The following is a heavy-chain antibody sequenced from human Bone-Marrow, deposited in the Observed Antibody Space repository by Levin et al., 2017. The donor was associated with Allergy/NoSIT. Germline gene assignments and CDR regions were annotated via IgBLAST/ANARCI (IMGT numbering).Heavy chain of an antibody. CDR1: GYTFTNYY. CDR3: ARDQVVGYSSSSYYGMDV. CDR2: INPSGGDR. V-gene: IGHV1-46*01. D-gene: IGHD6-6*01. Sequence: ASVKVSCKASGYTFTNYYMHWVRQAPGQGLEWMGMINPSGGDRIYAQKFQGSVTMTRDKSTSTVYMELSSLRSEDTAVYYCARDQVVGYSSSSYYGMDVWGQGTTVTVSS. J-gene: IGHJ6*02.